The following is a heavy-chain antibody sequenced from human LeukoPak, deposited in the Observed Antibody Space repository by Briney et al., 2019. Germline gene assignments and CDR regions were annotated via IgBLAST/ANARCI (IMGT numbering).Heavy chain of an antibody. CDR1: EFTFSSYV. Sequence: GGSLRLSCAASEFTFSSYVMAWVRQAPGKGLEWVSAISGSGGSTYYADSVKGRFTISRDNSKNTLYLQMNSLRAEDTAVYYCAKDEGGYDFFFDYWGQGTLVTVSS. D-gene: IGHD5-12*01. CDR3: AKDEGGYDFFFDY. CDR2: ISGSGGST. J-gene: IGHJ4*02. V-gene: IGHV3-23*01.